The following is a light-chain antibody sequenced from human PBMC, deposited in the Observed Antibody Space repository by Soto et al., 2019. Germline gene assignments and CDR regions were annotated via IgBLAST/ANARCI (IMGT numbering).Light chain of an antibody. Sequence: QSVLTQPPSVSGAPGQRVTISCTGSSSNIGAGYDVHWYQQLPGTAPKLLIYANSNWPSGVPDRFSGSKSGTSASLAITGLQAEDEADYYCQSYDNSLSGYVFGPGTKVTAL. V-gene: IGLV1-40*01. CDR1: SSNIGAGYD. CDR2: ANS. CDR3: QSYDNSLSGYV. J-gene: IGLJ1*01.